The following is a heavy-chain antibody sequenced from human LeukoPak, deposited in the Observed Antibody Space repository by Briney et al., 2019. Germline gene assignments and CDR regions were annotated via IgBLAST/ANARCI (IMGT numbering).Heavy chain of an antibody. D-gene: IGHD3-16*01. J-gene: IGHJ4*02. V-gene: IGHV1-46*01. CDR2: INPNGGGT. Sequence: ASVKVSCKASGYTFTSYYIHWVRQAPGQGLEWMGIINPNGGGTSYAQKFQGRVTMTRDTSISTAYMELSRLRSDDTAVYYCARGFDYAQGNWGQGTLVTVSS. CDR3: ARGFDYAQGN. CDR1: GYTFTSYY.